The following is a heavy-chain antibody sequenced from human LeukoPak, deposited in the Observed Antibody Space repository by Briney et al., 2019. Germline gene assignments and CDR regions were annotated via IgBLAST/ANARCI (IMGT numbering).Heavy chain of an antibody. D-gene: IGHD6-19*01. V-gene: IGHV3-20*01. CDR1: GFTFDDYG. CDR3: ARVYSSGWYYFDY. J-gene: IGHJ4*02. CDR2: INWNGGST. Sequence: GGSLRLSCAASGFTFDDYGMSWVRQAPGKGLEWVSGINWNGGSTGYADSVKGRFTISRDNAKNSLYLQMNSLRAEDTALNHCARVYSSGWYYFDYWGQGTLVTVSS.